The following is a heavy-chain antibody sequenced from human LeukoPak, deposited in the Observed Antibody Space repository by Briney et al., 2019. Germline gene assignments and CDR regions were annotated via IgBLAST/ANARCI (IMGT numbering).Heavy chain of an antibody. V-gene: IGHV3-48*03. CDR1: GFTFSCYE. J-gene: IGHJ4*02. CDR3: ARADSSGWGSLDY. Sequence: GGSLRLSCAASGFTFSCYEMNWVRQAPGKGLEWVSYISSSGSTIYYADSVKGRFTISRDNAKNSLYLQMNSLRAEDTAVYYCARADSSGWGSLDYWGQGTLVTVSS. D-gene: IGHD6-19*01. CDR2: ISSSGSTI.